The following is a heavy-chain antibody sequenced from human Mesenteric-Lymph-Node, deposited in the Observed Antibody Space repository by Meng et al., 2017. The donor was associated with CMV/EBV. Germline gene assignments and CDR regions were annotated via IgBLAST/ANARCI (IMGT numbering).Heavy chain of an antibody. V-gene: IGHV3-48*03. D-gene: IGHD2-2*01. J-gene: IGHJ3*02. CDR1: GFTFSSYE. Sequence: GGSLRLSCAASGFTFSSYEMNWVRQAPGKGLEWVSYISSSGSTIYYADPVKGRFTISRDNAKNSLYLQMNSLRAEDTAVYYCARVVQLLHDAFDIWGQGTMVTVSS. CDR3: ARVVQLLHDAFDI. CDR2: ISSSGSTI.